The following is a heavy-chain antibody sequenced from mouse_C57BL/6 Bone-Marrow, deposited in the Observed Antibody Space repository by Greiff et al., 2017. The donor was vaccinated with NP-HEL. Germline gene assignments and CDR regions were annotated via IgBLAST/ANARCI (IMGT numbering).Heavy chain of an antibody. CDR3: ARDSYYAMDY. J-gene: IGHJ4*01. CDR2: INPNNGGT. CDR1: GYTFTDYN. V-gene: IGHV1-22*01. Sequence: VQLKESGPELVKPGASVKMSCKASGYTFTDYNMHWVKQSHGKSLEWIGYINPNNGGTSYNQKFKGKATLTVNKSSITAYMELRSLTSEDSSVYYCARDSYYAMDYWGQGTSVTVSS.